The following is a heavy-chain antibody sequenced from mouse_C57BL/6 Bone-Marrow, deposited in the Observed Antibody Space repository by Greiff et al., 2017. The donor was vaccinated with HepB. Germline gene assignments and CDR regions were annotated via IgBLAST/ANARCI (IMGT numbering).Heavy chain of an antibody. Sequence: VHVKQSGPELVKPGASVKISCKASGYSFTGYYMHWVKQSHGNILDWIGYIYPYNGVSSYNQKFKGKATLTVDKSSSTAYMELRSLTSEDSAVYYCATLYYYGSSYFDYWGQGTTLTVSS. CDR2: IYPYNGVS. CDR3: ATLYYYGSSYFDY. D-gene: IGHD1-1*01. CDR1: GYSFTGYY. J-gene: IGHJ2*01. V-gene: IGHV1-31*01.